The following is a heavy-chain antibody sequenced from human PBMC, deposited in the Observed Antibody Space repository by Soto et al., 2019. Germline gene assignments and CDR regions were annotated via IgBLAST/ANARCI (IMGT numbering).Heavy chain of an antibody. CDR2: IRSRANNFAT. CDR3: ARGQGAAIGDYYYHGMDV. CDR1: GFIFSGSA. V-gene: IGHV3-73*01. D-gene: IGHD2-2*02. J-gene: IGHJ6*02. Sequence: PGGSLRLSCAASGFIFSGSAIHWVRRASGKGLEWVGRIRSRANNFATSSAASVKGRFTFSRDDSKNTAYLQMNTLKPEDTAVYYCARGQGAAIGDYYYHGMDVWRQGTTVTVSS.